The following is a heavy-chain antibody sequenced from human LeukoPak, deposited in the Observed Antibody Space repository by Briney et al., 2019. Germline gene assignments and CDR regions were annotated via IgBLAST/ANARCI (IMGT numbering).Heavy chain of an antibody. Sequence: ASVKFSCKASGYTFTSYYMHWVRQAPGQGLEWMGIINPSGGSTSYAQKFQGRVTMTRDTSTSTVYMELSSLRSEDTAVYYCARAGRVEVAATHDLDYWGQGTLVTVSS. CDR2: INPSGGST. D-gene: IGHD2-15*01. CDR3: ARAGRVEVAATHDLDY. CDR1: GYTFTSYY. V-gene: IGHV1-46*01. J-gene: IGHJ4*02.